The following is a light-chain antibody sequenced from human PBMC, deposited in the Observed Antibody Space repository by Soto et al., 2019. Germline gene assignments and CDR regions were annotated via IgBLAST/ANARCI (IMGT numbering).Light chain of an antibody. V-gene: IGKV1-39*01. Sequence: DIQMTQSPSSLSASVGDRVTITCRASHIISNYLNWFQQKSGKAPKLLIYGASNLQYGVPSRFSGSASAKDFTLTITSLQPDDFATYYCQQNYDTPYTFGQGTKLEIK. J-gene: IGKJ2*01. CDR1: HIISNY. CDR2: GAS. CDR3: QQNYDTPYT.